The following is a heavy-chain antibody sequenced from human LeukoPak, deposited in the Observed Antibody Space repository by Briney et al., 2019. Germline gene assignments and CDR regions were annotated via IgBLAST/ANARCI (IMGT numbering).Heavy chain of an antibody. CDR3: AREDYGGNSVFDY. D-gene: IGHD4-23*01. J-gene: IGHJ4*02. Sequence: ASVKVSCKASGYTFTGYYMHWVRQAPGQGLEWMGWINPNSGGTNYAQKFQGRVTMTRDTSISTAYMELSRLRSDDTAVYYCAREDYGGNSVFDYWGQGTLVTVSS. CDR1: GYTFTGYY. CDR2: INPNSGGT. V-gene: IGHV1-2*02.